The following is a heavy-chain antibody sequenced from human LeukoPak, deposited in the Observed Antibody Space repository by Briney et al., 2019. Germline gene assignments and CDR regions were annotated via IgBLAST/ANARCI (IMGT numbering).Heavy chain of an antibody. V-gene: IGHV4-30-4*01. CDR3: ARGYAFDI. Sequence: PSQTLSLTCTVSGGPISSGDYYGSWIRQPPGKGLEWIGYIYYSGSPCYNPALKIRVTISEGTSKKQFSLKLSSVTAADTAVYYCARGYAFDIWGQGTMVTVPS. J-gene: IGHJ3*02. CDR2: IYYSGSP. CDR1: GGPISSGDYY.